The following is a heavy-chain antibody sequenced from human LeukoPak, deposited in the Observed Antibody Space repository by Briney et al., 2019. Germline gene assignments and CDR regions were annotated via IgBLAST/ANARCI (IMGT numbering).Heavy chain of an antibody. Sequence: GGSLRLSCAASGFSFSTYWMHWVRQAPGKGLEWVANIKEDGSEKNSAGSVKGRFTISRDNAKTSVYLQMNSLRAEDTAVYYCSRGANWVDFDTWGQGTMVTVSS. CDR1: GFSFSTYW. J-gene: IGHJ3*02. D-gene: IGHD2-15*01. V-gene: IGHV3-7*04. CDR3: SRGANWVDFDT. CDR2: IKEDGSEK.